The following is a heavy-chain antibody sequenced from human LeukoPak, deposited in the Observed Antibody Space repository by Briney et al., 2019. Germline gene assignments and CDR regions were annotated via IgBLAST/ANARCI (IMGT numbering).Heavy chain of an antibody. Sequence: PGGSLRLSCATSGLTVSTNYMSWVRQTPGKGLELVALIYSDGTTHYAGSVRGRFTISIDNSKNTVDLQMNSLRDEDTAIYYCARRTGRYFGSGSAYGMDVWGGGTTVTVSS. D-gene: IGHD3-10*01. CDR2: IYSDGTT. J-gene: IGHJ6*04. CDR1: GLTVSTNY. CDR3: ARRTGRYFGSGSAYGMDV. V-gene: IGHV3-53*03.